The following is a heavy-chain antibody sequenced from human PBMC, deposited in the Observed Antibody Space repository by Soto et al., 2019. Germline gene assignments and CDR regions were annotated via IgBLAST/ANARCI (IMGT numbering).Heavy chain of an antibody. V-gene: IGHV1-3*01. J-gene: IGHJ6*03. CDR1: GYTFTSYA. Sequence: EASVKVSCKASGYTFTSYAMHWVRQAPGQRLEWMGWINAGNGNTKYSQKFQGRVTITRDTSASTAYMELSSLRSEDTAVYYCARDGRVVVPAAMLGHYYYYYMDVWGKGTTVTVSS. CDR2: INAGNGNT. D-gene: IGHD2-2*01. CDR3: ARDGRVVVPAAMLGHYYYYYMDV.